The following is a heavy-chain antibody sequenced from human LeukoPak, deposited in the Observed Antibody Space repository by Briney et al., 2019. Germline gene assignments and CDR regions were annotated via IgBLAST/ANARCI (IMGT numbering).Heavy chain of an antibody. CDR3: ARVCDDSSGYYYVGGTAFDI. CDR2: ISSSSSYI. J-gene: IGHJ3*02. CDR1: GITFNTYT. Sequence: GGSLRLSCAPSGITFNTYTMNWVRQAPGQGLEWVSSISSSSSYIYYAASVKGRFTISRDNAKNSLYLQMNRLRAEDTAVYYCARVCDDSSGYYYVGGTAFDIWGQGTMVTVSS. D-gene: IGHD3-22*01. V-gene: IGHV3-21*01.